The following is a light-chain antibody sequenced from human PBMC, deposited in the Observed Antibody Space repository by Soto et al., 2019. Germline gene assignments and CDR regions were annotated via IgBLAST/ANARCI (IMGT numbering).Light chain of an antibody. CDR3: QHYGSPRT. Sequence: EIVLTQSPGTLSLSPGERATLSCRASQSVSSSLAWYQQKPGQAPRLLIDVASSRATGIPDRFSGSGSGPDFTLTISRLEPEDFAVYFCQHYGSPRTFGQGTKVEIK. V-gene: IGKV3-20*01. CDR1: QSVSSS. J-gene: IGKJ1*01. CDR2: VAS.